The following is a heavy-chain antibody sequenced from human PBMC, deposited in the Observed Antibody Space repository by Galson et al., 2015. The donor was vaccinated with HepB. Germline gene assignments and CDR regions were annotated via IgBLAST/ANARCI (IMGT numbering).Heavy chain of an antibody. CDR1: GGTFSSYA. V-gene: IGHV1-69*10. CDR3: ARSGGDSNYGYYYYYMDV. Sequence: SVKVSCKASGGTFSSYAISWVRQAPGQGLEWMGGIIPILNIAYYAQKFQDRVTITADKSTSTAYMELSSLRSDDTAVFCCARSGGDSNYGYYYYYMDVWGKGTTVTVSS. D-gene: IGHD4-11*01. CDR2: IIPILNIA. J-gene: IGHJ6*03.